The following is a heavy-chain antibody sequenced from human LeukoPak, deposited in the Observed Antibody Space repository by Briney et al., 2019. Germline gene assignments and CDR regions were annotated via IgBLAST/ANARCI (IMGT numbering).Heavy chain of an antibody. CDR2: IYYSGST. D-gene: IGHD4-17*01. Sequence: SETLSLTCTVSGGSISSYYWSWIRQPPGKGLEWIGYIYYSGSTNYNPSLKSRVTISVDTSKNQFSLKLSSVTAADTAVYYCARVGHQGDYYNWFDPWGQGTLVTVSS. CDR3: ARVGHQGDYYNWFDP. J-gene: IGHJ5*02. CDR1: GGSISSYY. V-gene: IGHV4-59*01.